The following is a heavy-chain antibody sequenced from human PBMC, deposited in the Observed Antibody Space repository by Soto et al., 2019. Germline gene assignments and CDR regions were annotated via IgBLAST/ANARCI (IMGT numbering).Heavy chain of an antibody. V-gene: IGHV3-23*01. J-gene: IGHJ6*02. CDR3: ASLFRGMDV. CDR1: GFTFNSND. CDR2: ISSSGAFT. Sequence: GGSLRLSCAVSGFTFNSNDMTWVRQAPGKGLEWVSTISSSGAFTYHADSVRGRLTISRDNSKNTVYLQMNSLRAEDTAVYYCASLFRGMDVWGQGTTVTVSS.